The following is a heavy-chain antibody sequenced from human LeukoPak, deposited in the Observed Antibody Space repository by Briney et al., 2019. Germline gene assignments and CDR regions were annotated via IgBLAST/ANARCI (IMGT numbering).Heavy chain of an antibody. V-gene: IGHV3-23*01. D-gene: IGHD3-10*01. CDR3: AKDSRVLLWFGELPYYMDV. CDR1: GFTFSDYY. J-gene: IGHJ6*03. CDR2: ISGSGGST. Sequence: GGSLRLSCAASGFTFSDYYMSWIRQAPGKGLEWVSAISGSGGSTYYADSVKGRFTISRDNSKNTLYLQMNSLRAEDTAVYYCAKDSRVLLWFGELPYYMDVWGKGTTVTVSS.